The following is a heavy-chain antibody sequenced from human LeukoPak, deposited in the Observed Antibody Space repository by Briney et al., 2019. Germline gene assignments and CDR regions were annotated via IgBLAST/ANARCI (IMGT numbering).Heavy chain of an antibody. CDR1: GFTFSSYT. CDR3: ARGGQGYDLNWFDP. CDR2: ISYDGSNK. D-gene: IGHD3-3*01. V-gene: IGHV3-30-3*01. J-gene: IGHJ5*02. Sequence: GGSLRLSCAASGFTFSSYTIHWVRQAPGKWLEWVTIISYDGSNKYYADSVKGRVTISRDNYKNTLYLQMNSLRAEDTAVYYCARGGQGYDLNWFDPWGQGTLVTVSS.